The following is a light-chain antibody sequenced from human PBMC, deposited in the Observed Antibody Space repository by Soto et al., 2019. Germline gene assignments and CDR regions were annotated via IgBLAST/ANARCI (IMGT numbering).Light chain of an antibody. CDR2: EVN. CDR3: NSYVGSNNYV. V-gene: IGLV2-8*01. Sequence: QSALTQPPSASGSPGQSVTISCTGTSSDITDNNYVSWFQPHPGKSPKVLIYEVNKRPSGVPDRFSGSKSGNTASLTVSGLQADDEADYYCNSYVGSNNYVFGTGTKVTVL. J-gene: IGLJ1*01. CDR1: SSDITDNNY.